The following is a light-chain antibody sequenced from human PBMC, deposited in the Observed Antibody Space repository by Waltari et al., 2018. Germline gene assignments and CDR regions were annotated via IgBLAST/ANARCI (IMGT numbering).Light chain of an antibody. J-gene: IGLJ3*02. CDR3: MSWHTSASTWL. CDR1: SDINIATYR. V-gene: IGLV5-45*01. Sequence: QAVLTQPASLSASPGAAASLTCTLRSDINIATYRIFWYQQKPGSPPKYLLGYKSDSQKQQRACVPSLFSVSKDSSANAWFFIISGLQAEDEADYYGMSWHTSASTWLFGGGTKLTVL. CDR2: YKSDSQK.